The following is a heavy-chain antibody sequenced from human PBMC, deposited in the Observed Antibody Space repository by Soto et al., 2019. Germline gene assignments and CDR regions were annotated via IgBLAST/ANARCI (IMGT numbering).Heavy chain of an antibody. CDR2: IWYDGSNK. J-gene: IGHJ5*02. V-gene: IGHV3-33*01. CDR3: ARDSGYSSGWYDWFDP. Sequence: GGSLRLSCAASGFTFSSYGMHWVRQAPGKGLEWVAVIWYDGSNKYYADSVKGRFTISRDNSKNTLYLQMNSLRAEDTAVYYCARDSGYSSGWYDWFDPWGQGTLVTVSS. CDR1: GFTFSSYG. D-gene: IGHD6-19*01.